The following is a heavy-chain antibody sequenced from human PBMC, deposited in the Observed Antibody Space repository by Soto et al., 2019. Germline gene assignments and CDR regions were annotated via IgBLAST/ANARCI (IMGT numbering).Heavy chain of an antibody. CDR3: ARDRGGSLFDY. D-gene: IGHD6-19*01. CDR1: GFTFSSYW. Sequence: EVQLVESGGGLVQPGGSLRLSCAASGFTFSSYWMYWVRQAPGKGLVWVSRTNSDGSDTSYADSVKGRFTISRDNAKNTRYLQMNSLRAEDTAVYSCARDRGGSLFDYWGQGTLVTVSS. CDR2: TNSDGSDT. V-gene: IGHV3-74*01. J-gene: IGHJ4*02.